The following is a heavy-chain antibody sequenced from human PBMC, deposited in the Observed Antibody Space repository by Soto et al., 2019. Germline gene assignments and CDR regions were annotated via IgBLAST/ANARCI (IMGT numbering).Heavy chain of an antibody. D-gene: IGHD2-15*01. Sequence: GESLKISCKGSGYSFTSYWIGWVRQMPGKDLEWMGIIYPGDSDTRYSPSFQGQVTISADKSISTAYLQWSSLKASDTAMYYCARRGYCSGGSCFDDAFDISGQGTMVTVSS. CDR1: GYSFTSYW. CDR2: IYPGDSDT. V-gene: IGHV5-51*01. CDR3: ARRGYCSGGSCFDDAFDI. J-gene: IGHJ3*02.